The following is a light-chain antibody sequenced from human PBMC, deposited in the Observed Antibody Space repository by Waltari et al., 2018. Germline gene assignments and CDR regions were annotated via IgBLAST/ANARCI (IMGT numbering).Light chain of an antibody. CDR1: SSDVGRYNF. Sequence: QSALTQPAPVYGSPGQSITISCTGSSSDVGRYNFVSWYQQHPGKAPKLLIFDVTNRPSEISSRFTGSKSGNTASLTISGLQAEDEADYYCCSYTSSVSWVFGGGTKVTVL. CDR3: CSYTSSVSWV. CDR2: DVT. V-gene: IGLV2-14*03. J-gene: IGLJ3*02.